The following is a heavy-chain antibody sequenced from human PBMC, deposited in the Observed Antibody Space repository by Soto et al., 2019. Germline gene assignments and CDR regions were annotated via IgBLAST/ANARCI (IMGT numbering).Heavy chain of an antibody. Sequence: GGSLRLSCAASGFTFSSYGMHWVRQAPGKGLEWVAVIWYDGSNKYYADSVKGRFTISRDNSKNTLYLQMNSLRAEDTAVYYCARDPSLQSSSSEPYYFDYWGQGTLVTVSS. CDR1: GFTFSSYG. CDR2: IWYDGSNK. V-gene: IGHV3-33*01. CDR3: ARDPSLQSSSSEPYYFDY. J-gene: IGHJ4*02. D-gene: IGHD6-6*01.